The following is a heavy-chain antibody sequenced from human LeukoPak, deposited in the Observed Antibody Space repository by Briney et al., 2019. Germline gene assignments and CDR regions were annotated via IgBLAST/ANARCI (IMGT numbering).Heavy chain of an antibody. Sequence: GGSLRLSCAASGFTFSSCSMNWVRQAPGKGLEWVSSISSSSSYIYYADSVKGRFTISRDNAKNSLYLQMNSLRAEDTAVYYCARDNGMGFDYWGQGTLVTVSS. J-gene: IGHJ4*02. CDR3: ARDNGMGFDY. V-gene: IGHV3-21*01. CDR1: GFTFSSCS. CDR2: ISSSSSYI. D-gene: IGHD1-14*01.